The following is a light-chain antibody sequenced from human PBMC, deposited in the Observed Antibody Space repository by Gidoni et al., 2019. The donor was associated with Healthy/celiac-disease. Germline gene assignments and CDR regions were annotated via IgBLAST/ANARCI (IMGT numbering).Light chain of an antibody. CDR1: QSVSSN. J-gene: IGKJ1*01. CDR3: QQYNNWPLWT. CDR2: GAS. Sequence: EIVIAQSPATLSVSPGERATLPCRASQSVSSNLAWYQQKPGQAPRRLIYGASTRATGIPARFSGSGSGTEFTLTISSLQSEDFAVYYCQQYNNWPLWTFGQGTKVEIK. V-gene: IGKV3-15*01.